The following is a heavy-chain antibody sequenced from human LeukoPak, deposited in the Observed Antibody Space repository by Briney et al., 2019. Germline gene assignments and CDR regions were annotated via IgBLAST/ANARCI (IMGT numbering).Heavy chain of an antibody. CDR3: ARASGPYYDFDY. D-gene: IGHD3-3*01. Sequence: PSETLSLTCTVSGGSISSGGYYWNWIRQPPGKGLEWIGYIYYSGSTNYNPSLKSRVTISVDTSKNQFSLKLSSVTAADTAVYYCARASGPYYDFDYWGQGTLVTVSS. CDR2: IYYSGST. V-gene: IGHV4-61*08. J-gene: IGHJ4*02. CDR1: GGSISSGGYY.